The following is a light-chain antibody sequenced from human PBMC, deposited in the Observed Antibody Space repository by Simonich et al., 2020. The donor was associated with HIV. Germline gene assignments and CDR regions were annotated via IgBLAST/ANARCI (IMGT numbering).Light chain of an antibody. Sequence: DIHMTQSPSSLSASVRDRVTITCRASQSISSYLNWYQQKPGKAPKLLIYAASSLQSGVPSRFSGSGSGTDFTLTISSLQPEDFATYYCQQYNSYPPTFGPGTKVDIK. CDR1: QSISSY. CDR2: AAS. J-gene: IGKJ3*01. CDR3: QQYNSYPPT. V-gene: IGKV1-39*01.